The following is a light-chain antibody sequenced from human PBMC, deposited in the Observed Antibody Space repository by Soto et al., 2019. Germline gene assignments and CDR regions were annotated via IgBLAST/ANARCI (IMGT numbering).Light chain of an antibody. J-gene: IGKJ2*01. CDR1: QSVSSY. V-gene: IGKV3-11*01. CDR3: QQRSNRPPYT. CDR2: DAS. Sequence: EIVLTQSPATLSLSPGERATLSCRASQSVSSYLAWYQQKPGQAPRLLIYDASNRATGIPARFSGSGSGTDFTLTISSLEPEDLAVYYCQQRSNRPPYTFGQGTNLEIK.